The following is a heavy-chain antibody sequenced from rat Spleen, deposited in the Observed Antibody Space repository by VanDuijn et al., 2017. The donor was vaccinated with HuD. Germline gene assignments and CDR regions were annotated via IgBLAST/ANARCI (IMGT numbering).Heavy chain of an antibody. V-gene: IGHV3-1*01. Sequence: EVQLQESGPGLVKPSQSLSLTCSVTGYSIPSNYWGWIRKFPGNKMEWMGYISYSGSTSYNPSLKSRISITRDPSKNQFFLQLNSVTTEDTATYYCARYNIYWYFDFWGPGTMVTVSS. J-gene: IGHJ1*01. CDR3: ARYNIYWYFDF. CDR2: ISYSGST. D-gene: IGHD1-10*01. CDR1: GYSIPSNY.